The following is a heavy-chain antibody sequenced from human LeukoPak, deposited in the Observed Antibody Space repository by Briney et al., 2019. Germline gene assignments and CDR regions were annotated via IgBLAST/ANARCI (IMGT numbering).Heavy chain of an antibody. CDR2: IYYSGST. Sequence: PSETLSLTCTVSGGSISSSSYYWGWIRQPPGKGLEWIGSIYYSGSTYYNPSLKSRVTISVDTSKNQFSLKLSSVTAADTAVYYCARGDFIMITFGGVIVDPPDIWGQGTMVTVSS. CDR3: ARGDFIMITFGGVIVDPPDI. CDR1: GGSISSSSYY. D-gene: IGHD3-16*02. V-gene: IGHV4-39*07. J-gene: IGHJ3*02.